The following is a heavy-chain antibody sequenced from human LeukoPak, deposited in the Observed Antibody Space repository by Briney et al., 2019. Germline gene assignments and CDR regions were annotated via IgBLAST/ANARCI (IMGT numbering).Heavy chain of an antibody. CDR1: GGTFGSYA. CDR3: ARDPSVGATTLDWFDP. J-gene: IGHJ5*02. Sequence: SVKVSCKASGGTFGSYAISWVRQAPGQGLEWMGRIIPILGIANYAQKFQGRVTITADKSTSTAYMELSSLRSEDTAVYYCARDPSVGATTLDWFDPWGQGTLVTVSS. CDR2: IIPILGIA. V-gene: IGHV1-69*04. D-gene: IGHD1-26*01.